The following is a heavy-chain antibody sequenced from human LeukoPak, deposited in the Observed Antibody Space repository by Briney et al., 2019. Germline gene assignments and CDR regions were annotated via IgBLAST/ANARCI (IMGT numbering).Heavy chain of an antibody. CDR3: ARVYSGSRTQAFDI. Sequence: SETLSLTCAVYGGSFSGYYWSWIRQPPGKGLEWIGEINHSGSTNYNPSLESRVTISVDTSKNQFSLKLSSVTAADTAVYYCARVYSGSRTQAFDIWGQGTMVTVSS. V-gene: IGHV4-34*01. J-gene: IGHJ3*02. D-gene: IGHD1-26*01. CDR1: GGSFSGYY. CDR2: INHSGST.